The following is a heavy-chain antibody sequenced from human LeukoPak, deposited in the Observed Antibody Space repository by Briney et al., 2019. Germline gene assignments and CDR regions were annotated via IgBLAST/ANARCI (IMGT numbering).Heavy chain of an antibody. CDR1: GFTFSSYW. Sequence: GGSLRLSCAASGFTFSSYWMSWVRQAPGKGLEWASAIGGTGGNIFYTDSVKGRFTISRDNSKNTLYLQMNSLRAEDTAVYYCARLGGVTYYYYYMDVWGKGTTVTISS. J-gene: IGHJ6*03. CDR2: IGGTGGNI. CDR3: ARLGGVTYYYYYMDV. V-gene: IGHV3-23*01. D-gene: IGHD3-16*01.